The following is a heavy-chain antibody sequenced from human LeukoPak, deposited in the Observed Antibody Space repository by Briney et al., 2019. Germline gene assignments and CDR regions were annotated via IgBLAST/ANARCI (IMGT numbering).Heavy chain of an antibody. CDR3: ARARRYGQWLAYYFDY. CDR1: GSRFTSYW. D-gene: IGHD6-19*01. Sequence: GESRQISGQGSGSRFTSYWIGWVRQVPGKGLEWRGIIYPGDSDTRYSPSFQGQVTISADKSISTAHLQWSSLKASDTAMYYCARARRYGQWLAYYFDYWGQGTLVTVSS. J-gene: IGHJ4*02. CDR2: IYPGDSDT. V-gene: IGHV5-51*01.